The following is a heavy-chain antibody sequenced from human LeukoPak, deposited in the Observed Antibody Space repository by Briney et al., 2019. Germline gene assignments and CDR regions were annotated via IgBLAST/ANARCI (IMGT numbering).Heavy chain of an antibody. Sequence: PPETLSLTCTVSGGSTTSYYWSWIRHPPGKGLEWIGYIFYSGSTNYNPSLKSRVTISVDTSKSQFSLNLSSVTAADTAMYYCARHGRNSGAPNYWGQGTLVTVSS. J-gene: IGHJ4*02. V-gene: IGHV4-59*08. CDR3: ARHGRNSGAPNY. D-gene: IGHD6-19*01. CDR1: GGSTTSYY. CDR2: IFYSGST.